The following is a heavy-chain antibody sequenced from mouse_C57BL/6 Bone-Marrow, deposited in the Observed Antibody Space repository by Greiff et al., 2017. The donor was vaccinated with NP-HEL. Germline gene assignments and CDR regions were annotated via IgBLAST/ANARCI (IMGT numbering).Heavy chain of an antibody. V-gene: IGHV1-55*01. CDR2: IYPGSGST. CDR3: ARYYGSSFWYFDV. CDR1: GYTFTSYW. D-gene: IGHD1-1*01. J-gene: IGHJ1*03. Sequence: QVQLKQPGAELVKPGASVKMSCKASGYTFTSYWITWVKQRPGQGLEWIGDIYPGSGSTNYNEKFKSKATLTVDTSSSTAYMQLSSLTSEDSAVYYCARYYGSSFWYFDVWGTGTTVTVSS.